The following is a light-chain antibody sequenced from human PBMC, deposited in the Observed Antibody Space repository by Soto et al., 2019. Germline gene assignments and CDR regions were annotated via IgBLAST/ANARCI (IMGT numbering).Light chain of an antibody. CDR1: SSDVGGYNY. J-gene: IGLJ1*01. CDR3: SSYTSSSTPWV. Sequence: QSALTQPASVSGSPGQSITISGTGTSSDVGGYNYVSWYQQHPGKAPKLMIYEVSNRPSGVSNRFSGSKSGNTASLTISGLQAEDEADYYCSSYTSSSTPWVFGTGTKVTVL. CDR2: EVS. V-gene: IGLV2-14*01.